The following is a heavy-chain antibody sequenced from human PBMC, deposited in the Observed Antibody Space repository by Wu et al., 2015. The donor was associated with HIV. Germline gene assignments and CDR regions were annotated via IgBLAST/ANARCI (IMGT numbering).Heavy chain of an antibody. J-gene: IGHJ4*02. D-gene: IGHD3-22*01. V-gene: IGHV1-18*01. CDR3: ARGHYYDTSSSPMY. CDR2: ISAQNGNT. Sequence: QVQLVQSGAEVKKPGASVRVACKSSGYIFSDYGIHWVRQAPGEGLEWMGWISAQNGNTKYAQKFQGRVTMTTETSSSTAYMELRSLRFDDTAVYFCARGHYYDTSSSPMYWGPGTRVTVSS. CDR1: GYIFSDYG.